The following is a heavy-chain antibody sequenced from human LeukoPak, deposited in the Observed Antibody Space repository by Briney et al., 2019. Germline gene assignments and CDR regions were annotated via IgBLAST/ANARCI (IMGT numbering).Heavy chain of an antibody. J-gene: IGHJ4*02. CDR1: ACSFSSDY. D-gene: IGHD4-17*01. CDR3: ARPPTAMTTSTTY. Sequence: GESLLSPSCGPACSFSSDYAMSWGQMPGKGLEWMGIIYPGDSDTRYSPSFQGQVTISADKSISSAYLKWSSLKASDTAMYYCARPPTAMTTSTTYGSQRTLVTVSS. CDR2: IYPGDSDT. V-gene: IGHV5-51*01.